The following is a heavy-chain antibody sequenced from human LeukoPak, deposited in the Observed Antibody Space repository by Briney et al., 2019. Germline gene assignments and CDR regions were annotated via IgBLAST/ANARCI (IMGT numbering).Heavy chain of an antibody. CDR3: ARGMGYSYGHPQGAFDI. D-gene: IGHD5-18*01. J-gene: IGHJ3*02. V-gene: IGHV1-18*01. CDR2: ISAYNGNT. CDR1: GYTFTSYG. Sequence: ASVKVSCKASGYTFTSYGISWVRQAPGQGLEWMGWISAYNGNTNYAQKLQGRVTMTTDTSTSTAYMELSRLRSDDTAVYYCARGMGYSYGHPQGAFDIWGQGTMVTVSS.